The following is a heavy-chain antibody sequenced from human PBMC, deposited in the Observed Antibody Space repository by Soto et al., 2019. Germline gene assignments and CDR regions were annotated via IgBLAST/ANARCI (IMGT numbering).Heavy chain of an antibody. CDR3: AGRLGYCSGGSCYFDDAFDI. CDR1: GYTFTSYD. V-gene: IGHV1-8*01. Sequence: PSVKVSCKASGYTFTSYDINWVRQATGQGLEWMGWMNPNSGNTGYAQKFQGRVTMTRNTSISTAYMELSSLRSEDTAVYYCAGRLGYCSGGSCYFDDAFDIWGQGTMVTVSS. CDR2: MNPNSGNT. J-gene: IGHJ3*02. D-gene: IGHD2-15*01.